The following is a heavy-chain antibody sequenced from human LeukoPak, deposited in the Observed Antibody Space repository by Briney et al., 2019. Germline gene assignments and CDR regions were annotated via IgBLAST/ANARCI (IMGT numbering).Heavy chain of an antibody. CDR2: ISSSSSYI. V-gene: IGHV3-21*01. J-gene: IGHJ3*02. CDR3: ARDVSSSWADAFDI. CDR1: GLTFSSYS. D-gene: IGHD6-13*01. Sequence: RGSLRLSCAASGLTFSSYSMNWVRQAPGKGLEWVSSISSSSSYIYYADSVKGRFTISRDNAKNSLYLQMNGLRAEDTAVYYCARDVSSSWADAFDIWGQGTMVTVSS.